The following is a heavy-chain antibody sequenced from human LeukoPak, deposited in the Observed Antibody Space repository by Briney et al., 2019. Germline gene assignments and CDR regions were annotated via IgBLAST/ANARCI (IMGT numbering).Heavy chain of an antibody. CDR3: ARGPRTWSFPYNWFDP. CDR2: IYYSGST. J-gene: IGHJ5*02. CDR1: GGSISSGGYY. V-gene: IGHV4-31*03. D-gene: IGHD1-14*01. Sequence: SETLSLTCTVSGGSISSGGYYWSWIRQHPGKGLEWIGYIYYSGSTYYNPSLKSRVTISVDTSKNQFSLKLSSVTAADTAVYYCARGPRTWSFPYNWFDPWGQGTLVTVSS.